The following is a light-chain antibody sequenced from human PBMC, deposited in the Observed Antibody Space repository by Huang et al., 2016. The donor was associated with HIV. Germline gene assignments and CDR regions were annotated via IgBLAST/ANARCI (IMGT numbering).Light chain of an antibody. J-gene: IGKJ2*01. CDR3: QQYNSYPFT. CDR1: QDISNY. V-gene: IGKV1-16*02. Sequence: DIQMTQSPSSLSASVGDRVTITCRASQDISNYLDWFQQKPGKAPKSLIYDASSLQSGLPTNFVVSMSRTDFTLTISSLQPEDFATYYCQQYNSYPFTFGQGTKLEI. CDR2: DAS.